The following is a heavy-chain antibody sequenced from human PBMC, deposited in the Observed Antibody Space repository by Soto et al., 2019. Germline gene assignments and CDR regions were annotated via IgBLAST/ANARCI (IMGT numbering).Heavy chain of an antibody. J-gene: IGHJ1*01. V-gene: IGHV3-30-3*01. CDR2: ISYDGSNK. CDR3: ARDGNGMVVAASIEYFQH. Sequence: GGSLRLSCAASGFTFSSYAMHWVRQAPGKGLEWVAVISYDGSNKYYADSVKGRFTISRDNSKNTLYLQMNSLRAEDTAVYYCARDGNGMVVAASIEYFQHWGQGTLVTVSS. CDR1: GFTFSSYA. D-gene: IGHD2-15*01.